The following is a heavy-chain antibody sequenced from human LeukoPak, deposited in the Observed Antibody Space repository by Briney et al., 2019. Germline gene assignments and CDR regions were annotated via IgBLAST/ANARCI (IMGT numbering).Heavy chain of an antibody. CDR3: ARSEYCSSTSCYTLDY. V-gene: IGHV1-18*01. CDR1: GYTFTSYG. D-gene: IGHD2-2*02. J-gene: IGHJ4*02. CDR2: ISAYNGNT. Sequence: ASVKVSCKASGYTFTSYGISWVRQAPGQGLEWMGWISAYNGNTNYAQKLQGRVTMTTDISTSTAYMELRSLRSDDTAVYYCARSEYCSSTSCYTLDYWGQGTLVTVSS.